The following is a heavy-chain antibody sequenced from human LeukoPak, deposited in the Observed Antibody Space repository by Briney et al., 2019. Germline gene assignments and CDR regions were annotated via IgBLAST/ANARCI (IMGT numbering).Heavy chain of an antibody. CDR3: ARDGQSASYYYYMDV. CDR2: IYTSRST. Sequence: SETLSLTCTVSGGSISSYYWSWIRQPAGKGLEWIGRIYTSRSTNYNPSLKSRVTMSVDTSKNQFSLKLSSVTAADTAVYHCARDGQSASYYYYMDVWGKGTTVTVSS. J-gene: IGHJ6*03. V-gene: IGHV4-4*07. CDR1: GGSISSYY.